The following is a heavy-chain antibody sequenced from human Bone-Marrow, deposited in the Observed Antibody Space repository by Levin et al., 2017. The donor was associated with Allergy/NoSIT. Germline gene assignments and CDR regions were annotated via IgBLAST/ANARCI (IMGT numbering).Heavy chain of an antibody. Sequence: SETLSLTCTVSGGSISSSSYYWGWIHQPPGKGLEWIGSIYYSGSTYYNPSLKSRVTISVDTSKNQFSLKLSSVTAADTAVYYCARLGYCSGGSCQFDYWGQGTLVTVSS. V-gene: IGHV4-39*01. D-gene: IGHD2-15*01. CDR3: ARLGYCSGGSCQFDY. CDR1: GGSISSSSYY. J-gene: IGHJ4*02. CDR2: IYYSGST.